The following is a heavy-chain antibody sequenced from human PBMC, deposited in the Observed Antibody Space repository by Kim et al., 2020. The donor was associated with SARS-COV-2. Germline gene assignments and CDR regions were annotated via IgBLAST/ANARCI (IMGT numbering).Heavy chain of an antibody. CDR2: TG. J-gene: IGHJ4*02. V-gene: IGHV1-69*01. CDR3: ARERKGSFDY. D-gene: IGHD3-10*01. Sequence: TGNYAKKFQSRVTITADESTSTAYMGLSSLRSEDTAVYYCARERKGSFDYWGQGTLVTVSS.